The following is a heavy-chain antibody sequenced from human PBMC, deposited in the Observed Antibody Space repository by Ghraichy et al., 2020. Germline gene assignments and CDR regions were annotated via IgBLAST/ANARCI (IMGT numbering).Heavy chain of an antibody. CDR2: IHSRGGT. D-gene: IGHD2-8*02. CDR1: GGSINSSY. V-gene: IGHV4-4*07. J-gene: IGHJ5*02. CDR3: ARTVNVGLTVIWFDP. Sequence: TLSLTCTVSGGSINSSYWSWIRQPAGKGLEWIGRIHSRGGTYYNPSLKSRVTMSIDTSRKQFSLKLTSVTAADTAVYYCARTVNVGLTVIWFDPWGQGTRGT.